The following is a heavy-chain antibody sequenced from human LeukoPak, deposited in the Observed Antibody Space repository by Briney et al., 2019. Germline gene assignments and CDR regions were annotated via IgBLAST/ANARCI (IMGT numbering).Heavy chain of an antibody. CDR2: INPSGGST. CDR3: ARAGYCSSTSCYGAVYYYYGMDV. Sequence: GASVKVSCKASGYTFTSYYMHWVRQAPGQGLEWMGIINPSGGSTSYAQKFQSRVTMTRDTFTSTVYMELSSLRSEDTTVYYCARAGYCSSTSCYGAVYYYYGMDVWGQGTTVTVSS. V-gene: IGHV1-46*01. J-gene: IGHJ6*02. D-gene: IGHD2-2*01. CDR1: GYTFTSYY.